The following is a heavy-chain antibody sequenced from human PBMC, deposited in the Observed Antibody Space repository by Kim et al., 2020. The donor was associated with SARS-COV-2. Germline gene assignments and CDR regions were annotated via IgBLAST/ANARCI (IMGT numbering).Heavy chain of an antibody. CDR3: AKDNHVSGTYSSPQFHH. CDR1: GFTYDNYS. J-gene: IGHJ1*01. CDR2: ISGDSGNT. V-gene: IGHV3-43*02. Sequence: GGSLRLSCAASGFTYDNYSMNWVRQAPGKGLEWVSLISGDSGNTYYADSVKGRFTISRDNSKNSLYLQMNSLRTEDTALYYCAKDNHVSGTYSSPQFHHWGLGTLVTVSS. D-gene: IGHD3-10*01.